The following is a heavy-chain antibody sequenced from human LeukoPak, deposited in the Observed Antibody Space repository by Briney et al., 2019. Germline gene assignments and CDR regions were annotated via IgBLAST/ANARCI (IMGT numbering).Heavy chain of an antibody. Sequence: GGSLRLSCAASGFTFSSYAMSWVRQAPGKGLEWVSHIRSSSETFYADSVKGRFTISRDNARNSLYLQMNNLRGEDTAIYYCARDAGNSGYGCDLWGQGTLVTVSS. CDR2: IRSSSET. CDR3: ARDAGNSGYGCDL. D-gene: IGHD5-12*01. CDR1: GFTFSSYA. J-gene: IGHJ5*02. V-gene: IGHV3-48*01.